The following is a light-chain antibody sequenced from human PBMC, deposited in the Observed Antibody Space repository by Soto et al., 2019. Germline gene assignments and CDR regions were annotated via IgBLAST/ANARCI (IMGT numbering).Light chain of an antibody. CDR1: NSDIGGYNY. CDR2: DVT. J-gene: IGLJ2*01. V-gene: IGLV2-14*01. Sequence: QSALTQPASVSGSPGQSITISCTGSNSDIGGYNYVSWYQQHPGKVPKLMIYDVTNRPSGVSNRFSGSKSGNTASLTISGLQAEDEADYYSSSFTSSTTLVFGGGTKLTVL. CDR3: SSFTSSTTLV.